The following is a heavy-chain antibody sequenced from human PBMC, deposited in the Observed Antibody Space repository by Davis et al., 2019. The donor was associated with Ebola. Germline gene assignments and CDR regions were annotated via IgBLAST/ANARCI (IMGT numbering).Heavy chain of an antibody. CDR3: ASGGAWEHYVHLY. CDR2: INPSGGST. CDR1: GYMFSGYG. V-gene: IGHV1-46*01. J-gene: IGHJ4*02. Sequence: ASVKVSCKASGYMFSGYGMSWVRQAPGQGLEWMGIINPSGGSTSYAQKFQGRVTMTRDTSTSTVYMELSSLRSEDTAVYYCASGGAWEHYVHLYWGQGTLVTVSS. D-gene: IGHD1-26*01.